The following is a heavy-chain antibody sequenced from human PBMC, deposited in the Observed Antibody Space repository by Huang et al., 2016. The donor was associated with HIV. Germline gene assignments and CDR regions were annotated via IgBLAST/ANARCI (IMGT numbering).Heavy chain of an antibody. CDR1: ECSFRTYW. CDR2: RREVSVQK. CDR3: ACDPFIKAFDL. V-gene: IGHV3-7*01. Sequence: EVQLVESGGGLVQPGGSLRLSCLASECSFRTYWMMWLRTVAGRGLESVAMRREVSVQKEDFDAVQGEFINARDNPKNSLYLQMNNVRAEDAGVYYCACDPFIKAFDLWGQGTLVTVSS. J-gene: IGHJ3*01.